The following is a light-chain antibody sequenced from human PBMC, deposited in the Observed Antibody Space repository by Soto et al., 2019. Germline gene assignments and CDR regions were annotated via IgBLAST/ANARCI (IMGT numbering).Light chain of an antibody. J-gene: IGKJ4*01. V-gene: IGKV1-12*01. Sequence: DIQMTQSPSSVSSSIGDRVTITCRASQGIGISLVWYQQKPGKAPNLLISAASTLESGVPSRFSGSGSGTDFTLTISSLQPEDSATYYCQQAYISPLTFGGGTKVEIK. CDR1: QGIGIS. CDR3: QQAYISPLT. CDR2: AAS.